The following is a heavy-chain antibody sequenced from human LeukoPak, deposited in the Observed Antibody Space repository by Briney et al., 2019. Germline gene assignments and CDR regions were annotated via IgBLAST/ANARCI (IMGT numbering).Heavy chain of an antibody. V-gene: IGHV4-59*01. D-gene: IGHD6-13*01. CDR2: VHYSGSP. CDR3: ARYHGSSSWYWYFDY. J-gene: IGHJ4*02. CDR1: GGSISSYY. Sequence: SETLSLTCTVSGGSISSYYWTWIRQPPGKGLEWIGCVHYSGSPNYNPSLKSRVTISVDTSKNQFSLKLSSVTAADTAVYYCARYHGSSSWYWYFDYWGQGTLVTVSS.